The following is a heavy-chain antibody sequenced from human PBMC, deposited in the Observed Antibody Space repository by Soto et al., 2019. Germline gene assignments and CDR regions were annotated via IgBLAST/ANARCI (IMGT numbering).Heavy chain of an antibody. CDR2: IYKSGGT. J-gene: IGHJ6*03. V-gene: IGHV4-59*01. CDR3: ARGFIAVAGKIYYYYMDV. D-gene: IGHD6-19*01. Sequence: SETLSLTCTVSGGSISSYYWSWIRQPPGKGLEWIGYIYKSGGTNYNPSLKSRVTMSVDTSKNQFSLKLSSVTAADTAVYYCARGFIAVAGKIYYYYMDVWGKGTTVTVSS. CDR1: GGSISSYY.